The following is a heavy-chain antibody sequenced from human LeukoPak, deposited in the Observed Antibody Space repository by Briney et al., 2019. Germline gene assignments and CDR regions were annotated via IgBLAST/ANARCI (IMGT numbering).Heavy chain of an antibody. CDR1: GYTFTSYD. D-gene: IGHD6-13*01. CDR3: ARKLGSSWSLSAGSYYFDY. Sequence: ASVKVSCKASGYTFTSYDINWVRQATGQGIEWMGWMNPNSGNTGYAQKFQGRVTITRNTSISTAYMELSSLRSDDTAVYYCARKLGSSWSLSAGSYYFDYWGQGTLVTVSS. J-gene: IGHJ4*02. CDR2: MNPNSGNT. V-gene: IGHV1-8*03.